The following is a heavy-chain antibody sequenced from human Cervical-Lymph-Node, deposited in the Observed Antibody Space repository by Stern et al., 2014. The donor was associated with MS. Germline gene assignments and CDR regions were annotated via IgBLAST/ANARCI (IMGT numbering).Heavy chain of an antibody. D-gene: IGHD3-10*01. J-gene: IGHJ4*02. V-gene: IGHV3-7*01. CDR1: GFSISRYW. CDR2: IKQDGREK. CDR3: ARDTAGGSDY. Sequence: EVQLEESGGGLVQPGGSLRLSCAASGFSISRYWMTWVRQAPGKGLAWVANIKQDGREKYYVDSVTARFTISRDNAKNSLYLQMNSLRAEDTAIYYCARDTAGGSDYWGQGTLVTVSS.